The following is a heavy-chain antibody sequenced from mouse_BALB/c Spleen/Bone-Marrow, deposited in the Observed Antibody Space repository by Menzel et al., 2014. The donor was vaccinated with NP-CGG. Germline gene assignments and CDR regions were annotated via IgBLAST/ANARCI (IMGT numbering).Heavy chain of an antibody. D-gene: IGHD2-4*01. CDR3: ARKSQRAYDSMIY. Sequence: QVQLQQSGPELVKPGASVRISCKASGYTFTSFYIHWVRQRPGQRLEWIGWIYPGDFNTKYNEKFKGKATLTADKSSSTASMQLSSLTSEDSAVYFCARKSQRAYDSMIYWGQGTSVTVSS. CDR2: IYPGDFNT. V-gene: IGHV1S56*01. J-gene: IGHJ4*01. CDR1: GYTFTSFY.